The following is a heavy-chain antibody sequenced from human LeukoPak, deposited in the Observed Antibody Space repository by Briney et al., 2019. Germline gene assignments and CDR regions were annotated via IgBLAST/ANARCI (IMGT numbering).Heavy chain of an antibody. CDR3: ARVCGSSWNRDYYYHYMDI. CDR1: GGSISSFY. V-gene: IGHV4-4*07. CDR2: IYTSGST. Sequence: PSETLSLTCTVSGGSISSFYWSWIRQPAGKGLEWIGRIYTSGSTNYNPSLKSRVTMSVDTSKNQFSLKLSSVTAADTAAYYCARVCGSSWNRDYYYHYMDIWGKGTTVTISS. D-gene: IGHD6-13*01. J-gene: IGHJ6*03.